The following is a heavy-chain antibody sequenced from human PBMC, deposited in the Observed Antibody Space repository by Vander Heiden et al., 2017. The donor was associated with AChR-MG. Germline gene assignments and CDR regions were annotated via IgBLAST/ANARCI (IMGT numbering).Heavy chain of an antibody. V-gene: IGHV5-51*01. Sequence: EVQLVQSGAEVKKPGESLKISCKGSGYSFTTYWIGWVRPIPGKGLEWMGIIYPGDSDTRYSPAFRGQVTNSADKSISTAYLHWSSLQASDTAMYYCARHGNYGSGNLNDYWGQGTLVTVSS. CDR1: GYSFTTYW. D-gene: IGHD3-10*01. J-gene: IGHJ4*02. CDR2: IYPGDSDT. CDR3: ARHGNYGSGNLNDY.